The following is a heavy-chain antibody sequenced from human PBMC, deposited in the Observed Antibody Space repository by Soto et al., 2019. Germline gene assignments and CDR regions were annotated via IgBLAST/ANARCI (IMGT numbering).Heavy chain of an antibody. V-gene: IGHV1-69*01. D-gene: IGHD1-26*01. CDR1: GGTFTNYG. CDR2: FTHIFERR. CDR3: ARGKWDLLLNRPEACDI. J-gene: IGHJ3*02. Sequence: QVQLVQSGAEVKKSGSSVKVSCKASGGTFTNYGVSWVRQAPGQGLEWMGGFTHIFERRHYAERFQGRVTIIADESTNTAYMELRSLSSEDTAMYYCARGKWDLLLNRPEACDIWGQGTMVTVSS.